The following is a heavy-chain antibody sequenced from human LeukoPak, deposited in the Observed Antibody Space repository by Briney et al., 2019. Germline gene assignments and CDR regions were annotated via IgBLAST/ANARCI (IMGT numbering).Heavy chain of an antibody. D-gene: IGHD2-15*01. Sequence: SETLSLTCAVYGGSFSGYYWSWIRQPPGKGLEWIGEINHSGSTNYNPSLKSRVTISVDTSKNQFSLKLSSVTAADAAVYYCARATPYYYFDYWGQGTLVTVSS. CDR1: GGSFSGYY. J-gene: IGHJ4*02. CDR2: INHSGST. CDR3: ARATPYYYFDY. V-gene: IGHV4-34*01.